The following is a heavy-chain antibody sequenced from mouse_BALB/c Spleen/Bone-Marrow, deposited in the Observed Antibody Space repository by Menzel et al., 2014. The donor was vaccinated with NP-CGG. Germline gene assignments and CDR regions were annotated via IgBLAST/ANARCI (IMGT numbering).Heavy chain of an antibody. CDR3: ARDYGYAMDY. J-gene: IGHJ4*01. CDR2: ISSGSSTI. Sequence: EVKLVESGGGLVQPGGSRKLSCAASGITFSSFGMHWVRQAPEKGLEWVACISSGSSTIYYADTVKGRFTISRDNPKNTLFLQMTSLRSEDTAMYYCARDYGYAMDYWGQGTSVTVSS. V-gene: IGHV5-17*02. D-gene: IGHD1-1*01. CDR1: GITFSSFG.